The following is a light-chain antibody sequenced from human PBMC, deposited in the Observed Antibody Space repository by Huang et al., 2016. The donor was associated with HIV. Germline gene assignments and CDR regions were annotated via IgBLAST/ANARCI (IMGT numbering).Light chain of an antibody. CDR2: GAS. V-gene: IGKV4-1*01. CDR1: QSLLYRSNNKNY. CDR3: QQYYNTPFT. J-gene: IGKJ3*01. Sequence: DIVMIQSPDSLAVSLGERAAINCKSSQSLLYRSNNKNYLAWYQQKPGQPPKLLIYGASTREYGVPDRFSGSGSGTDFTLTISSLQAADVAVYYCQQYYNTPFTFGPGTKVDIK.